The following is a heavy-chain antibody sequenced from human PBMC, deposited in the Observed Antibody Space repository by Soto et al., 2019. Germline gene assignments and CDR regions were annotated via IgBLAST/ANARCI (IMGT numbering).Heavy chain of an antibody. CDR2: IYYSGST. J-gene: IGHJ4*02. CDR3: PRILMNYYRLDY. CDR1: GASINSGDYY. D-gene: IGHD3-10*01. Sequence: PSETLSLTRTVSGASINSGDYYWSWIRQPPGKGLEWIGHIYYSGSTYYNPSLKSRAGISVDSSKSQVSLKLTSVTAADTAVYFCPRILMNYYRLDYWGQGALVTFSS. V-gene: IGHV4-30-4*01.